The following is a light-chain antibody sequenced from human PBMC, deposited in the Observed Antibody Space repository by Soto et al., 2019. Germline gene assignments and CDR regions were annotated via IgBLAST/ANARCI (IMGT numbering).Light chain of an antibody. V-gene: IGKV1-12*01. J-gene: IGKJ1*01. CDR2: AAS. CDR1: HDIDSR. Sequence: DIQMTQSPPSVSASVGDRLTITCRATHDIDSRLAWYQQKPGKAPTLLIYAASTLQSGVPSRFGGSGYGTNFTLTISSLQPPDRATYYCQQYHSYYPWTFGQGTKVDIK. CDR3: QQYHSYYPWT.